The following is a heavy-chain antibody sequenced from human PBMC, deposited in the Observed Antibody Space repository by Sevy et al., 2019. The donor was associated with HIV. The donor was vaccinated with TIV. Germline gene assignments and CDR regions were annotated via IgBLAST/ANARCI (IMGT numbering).Heavy chain of an antibody. CDR1: GFTFSDYY. J-gene: IGHJ5*02. Sequence: GGSLRLSCAASGFTFSDYYMSWIRQAPGKGLEWVSYISSSGSTIYYAESVEGRVTISRDNAHNSLYLQMNSLRVEDTAVYYCARNERTRANRFDPWGQGTLVTVSS. V-gene: IGHV3-11*04. CDR3: ARNERTRANRFDP. CDR2: ISSSGSTI.